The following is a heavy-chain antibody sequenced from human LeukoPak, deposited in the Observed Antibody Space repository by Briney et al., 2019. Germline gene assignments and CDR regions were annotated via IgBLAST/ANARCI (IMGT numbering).Heavy chain of an antibody. D-gene: IGHD4-17*01. Sequence: GGSLRLSCAASGFTFSNYWMSWVRLAPGKGPEWVANMKQDGSGKYYVDSVKGRFTISRDNAKNSLYLQMNSLRAEDTAFYYCARSRGDYERGYFDYWGQGTLVTVSS. CDR1: GFTFSNYW. J-gene: IGHJ4*02. CDR3: ARSRGDYERGYFDY. V-gene: IGHV3-7*01. CDR2: MKQDGSGK.